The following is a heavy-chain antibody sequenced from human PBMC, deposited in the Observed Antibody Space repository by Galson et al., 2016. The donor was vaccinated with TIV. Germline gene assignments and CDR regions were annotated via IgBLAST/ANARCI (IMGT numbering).Heavy chain of an antibody. V-gene: IGHV3-30*03. D-gene: IGHD4-17*01. J-gene: IGHJ4*02. CDR1: GFTFSSYG. Sequence: SLRLSCAASGFTFSSYGMHWVRRAPGKGLEWVAVTLYDGTKKFYADSVKGRFTISKDNSKNTVSLEMNSLRLEDTAVYYCARDPRIYGDYLLAYFDYWGQGTLLTVSS. CDR3: ARDPRIYGDYLLAYFDY. CDR2: TLYDGTKK.